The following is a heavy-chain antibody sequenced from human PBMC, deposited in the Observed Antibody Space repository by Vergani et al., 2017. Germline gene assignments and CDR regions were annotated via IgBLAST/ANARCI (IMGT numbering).Heavy chain of an antibody. CDR1: GGSLSSYY. V-gene: IGHV4-59*01. CDR3: ARAPDYSWIFDY. D-gene: IGHD4-11*01. J-gene: IGHJ4*02. Sequence: QVQLQESGPGLVKPSETLSLTCTVSGGSLSSYYWSWIRQPPGKGLEWIGYIYYSGSTNYNPSLKSRVTISVDTSKNQFSLKLSSVTAADTAVYYCARAPDYSWIFDYWGQGTLVTVSS. CDR2: IYYSGST.